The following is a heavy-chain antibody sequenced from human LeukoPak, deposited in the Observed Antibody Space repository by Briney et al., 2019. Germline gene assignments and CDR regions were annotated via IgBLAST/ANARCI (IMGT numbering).Heavy chain of an antibody. D-gene: IGHD1-26*01. CDR1: GFTLFWHV. J-gene: IGHJ4*02. CDR3: ARDMSGTYSFDY. V-gene: IGHV3-64D*06. Sequence: GGSLRLSCSASGFTLFWHVMHWVRQAPGKPLEYVSFIHHNGDITSYADSVRGRFTVSRDNSKNTLFLDLTSLRTDDTAVYYCARDMSGTYSFDYWGQGTLVTVSS. CDR2: IHHNGDIT.